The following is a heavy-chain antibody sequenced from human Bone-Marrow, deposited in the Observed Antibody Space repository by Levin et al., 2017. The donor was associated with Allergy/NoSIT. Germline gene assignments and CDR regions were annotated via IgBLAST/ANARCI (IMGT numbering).Heavy chain of an antibody. J-gene: IGHJ4*02. D-gene: IGHD6-13*01. V-gene: IGHV3-53*01. CDR1: GFTVSNNY. CDR3: TRDWGAAAGY. CDR2: TYRGGST. Sequence: GESLKISCAASGFTVSNNYMSWVRQAPGKGLEWVSVTYRGGSTYYADSVRGRFTISRDISKNTLYLQMNSLRVEDTAVYYCTRDWGAAAGYWGQGTLVTVSS.